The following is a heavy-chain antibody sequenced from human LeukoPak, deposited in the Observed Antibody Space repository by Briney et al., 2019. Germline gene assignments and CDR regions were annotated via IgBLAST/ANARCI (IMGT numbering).Heavy chain of an antibody. V-gene: IGHV4-34*01. CDR3: ASLRGGDPKYYFDY. CDR1: GGAFSGYY. J-gene: IGHJ4*02. D-gene: IGHD2-21*02. CDR2: INHSGST. Sequence: SETLSLTCAVYGGAFSGYYWSWIRQPPGKGLEWIGEINHSGSTNYDPSLKSRVTMSVDTSKNQFSLKLSSVTAADTAVYYCASLRGGDPKYYFDYWGQGTLVTVSS.